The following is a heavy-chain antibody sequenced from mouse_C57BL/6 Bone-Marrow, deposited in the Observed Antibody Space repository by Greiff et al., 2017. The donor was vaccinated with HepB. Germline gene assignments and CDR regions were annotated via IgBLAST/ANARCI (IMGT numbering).Heavy chain of an antibody. CDR3: ARNDSPGYA. CDR1: GFSLTSYA. D-gene: IGHD3-2*02. J-gene: IGHJ3*01. V-gene: IGHV2-9-1*01. Sequence: VQLQQSGPGLVAPSQSLSITCTVSGFSLTSYAISWVRQPPGKGLEWLGVIWTGGGTNYNSALKSRLSISKDNTKSQVFLKMNSRQTDDTARYYCARNDSPGYAWGQGTLVTVSA. CDR2: IWTGGGT.